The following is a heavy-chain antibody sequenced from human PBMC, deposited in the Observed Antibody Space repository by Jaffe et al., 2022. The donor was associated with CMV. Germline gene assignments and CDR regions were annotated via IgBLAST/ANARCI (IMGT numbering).Heavy chain of an antibody. CDR2: ISYDGNDK. CDR1: GFSFSSYG. J-gene: IGHJ4*02. D-gene: IGHD2-8*01. Sequence: QVQLVESGGGVVQPGRSLRLSCIASGFSFSSYGMHWVRQAPGKGLEWVALISYDGNDKNYADSVRGRFTISRDTSKNTLFLQMNSLRVDDTAVYYCAKDSGVVMVYGMVYHFDHWGQGTRVTVSS. CDR3: AKDSGVVMVYGMVYHFDH. V-gene: IGHV3-30*18.